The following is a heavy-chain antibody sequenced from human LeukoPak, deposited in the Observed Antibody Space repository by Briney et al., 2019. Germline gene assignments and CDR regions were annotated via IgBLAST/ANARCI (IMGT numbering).Heavy chain of an antibody. CDR3: ARYFGYSGYAPYGMDV. Sequence: SETLSLTCTVSGYSISSGYYWGWIRQPPGKGLEWIGYIYYIGSTNYNPSLKSRVTISVDTSKNQFSLNLSSVTAADTAVYYCARYFGYSGYAPYGMDVWGQGTTVTVSS. V-gene: IGHV4-61*01. CDR2: IYYIGST. J-gene: IGHJ6*02. D-gene: IGHD5-12*01. CDR1: GYSISSGYY.